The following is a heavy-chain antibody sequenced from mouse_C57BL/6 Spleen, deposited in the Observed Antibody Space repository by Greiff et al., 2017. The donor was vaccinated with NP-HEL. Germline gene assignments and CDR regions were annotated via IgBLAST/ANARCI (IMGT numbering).Heavy chain of an antibody. Sequence: EVQLQQSGAELVRPGASVKLSCTASGFNIKDDYMHWVKQRPEQGLEWLGWIDPENGDTEYASKFQGKATITADTASNTAYLQLSSLTSEDTAVYYCTTGGNYSPRFAYWGQGTLVTVSA. D-gene: IGHD2-1*01. CDR3: TTGGNYSPRFAY. V-gene: IGHV14-4*01. CDR1: GFNIKDDY. CDR2: IDPENGDT. J-gene: IGHJ3*01.